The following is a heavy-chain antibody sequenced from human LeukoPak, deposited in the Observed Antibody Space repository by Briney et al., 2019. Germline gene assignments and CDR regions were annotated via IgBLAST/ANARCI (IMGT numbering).Heavy chain of an antibody. Sequence: SETLSLTCTVSRGSISSYYWSWIRQPPGKGLEWIGYIYNIGSTNYNPSLKTRVTMSVDTSNNQFSLKLSSVTAADTAVYYCATGVHGIAAAGDYYFDYWGQGTLVTVSS. CDR1: RGSISSYY. CDR2: IYNIGST. J-gene: IGHJ4*02. V-gene: IGHV4-59*03. CDR3: ATGVHGIAAAGDYYFDY. D-gene: IGHD6-13*01.